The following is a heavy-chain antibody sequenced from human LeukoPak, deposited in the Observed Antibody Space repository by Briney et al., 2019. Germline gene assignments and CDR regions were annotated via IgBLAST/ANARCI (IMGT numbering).Heavy chain of an antibody. Sequence: ASVKVSCKAYGYTFTSYGISWVRQAPGQGLEWMGWISAYNGNTNYAQKLQGRVTMTTDTSTSTAYMELRSLRSDDTAVYYCARAGLFRPAAIGEGLHWGQGTLVTVSS. V-gene: IGHV1-18*01. CDR2: ISAYNGNT. J-gene: IGHJ4*02. D-gene: IGHD2-2*01. CDR3: ARAGLFRPAAIGEGLH. CDR1: GYTFTSYG.